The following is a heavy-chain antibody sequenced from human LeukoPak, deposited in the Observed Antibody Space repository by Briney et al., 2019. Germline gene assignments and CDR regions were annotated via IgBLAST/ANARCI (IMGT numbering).Heavy chain of an antibody. J-gene: IGHJ4*02. CDR2: MNPNSGNT. Sequence: GASVKVSCKASGYTFTSYDINWVRQATGQGLEWMGWMNPNSGNTGYAQKFQGRVTTTRNTSISTAYMELSSLRSEDTAVYYRAREMATKAYVIDYWGQGTLVTVSS. CDR1: GYTFTSYD. CDR3: AREMATKAYVIDY. V-gene: IGHV1-8*01. D-gene: IGHD5-24*01.